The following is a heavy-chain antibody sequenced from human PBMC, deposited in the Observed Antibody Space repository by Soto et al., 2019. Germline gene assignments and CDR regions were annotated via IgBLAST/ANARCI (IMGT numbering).Heavy chain of an antibody. J-gene: IGHJ4*02. CDR2: INHRGST. CDR1: GGSFSGYY. D-gene: IGHD5-18*01. Sequence: SETLSLTGAVYGGSFSGYYGSWIRQPPGKGLAWIGEINHRGSTNYNPSLKSRVTISVDTSKNQFSLKLSSVTAADTAVYYCARGRYSYGPMNYFDYWGQGILGTVSS. CDR3: ARGRYSYGPMNYFDY. V-gene: IGHV4-34*01.